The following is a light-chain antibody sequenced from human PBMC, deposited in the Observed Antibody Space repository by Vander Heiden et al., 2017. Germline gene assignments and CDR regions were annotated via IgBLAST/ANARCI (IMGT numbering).Light chain of an antibody. CDR1: QTLLYSSNNKNY. Sequence: DIVVVKSLDPLAVSLGERATINCKSSQTLLYSSNNKNYLAWYQQKPGQSPKVLIYWASTRESGVPDRFSGSGSGTDFTLTISSLQAEDMAIYYCQQYLTNPYNFGQGTKLEIK. CDR3: QQYLTNPYN. CDR2: WAS. J-gene: IGKJ2*01. V-gene: IGKV4-1*01.